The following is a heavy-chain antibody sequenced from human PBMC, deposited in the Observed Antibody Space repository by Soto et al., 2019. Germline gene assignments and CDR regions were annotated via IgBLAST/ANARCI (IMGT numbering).Heavy chain of an antibody. J-gene: IGHJ4*02. V-gene: IGHV1-24*01. Sequence: ASVKVSCKASGYTFTSYYMHWVRQAPGQGLEWMGGFDPKDGKTIYAQKFQGRVTMTEDTSTDTAYMELSSLRSEDTAVYYCAADLPTYGSGEFDFWGQGTLVTVSS. CDR1: GYTFTSYY. D-gene: IGHD3-10*01. CDR2: FDPKDGKT. CDR3: AADLPTYGSGEFDF.